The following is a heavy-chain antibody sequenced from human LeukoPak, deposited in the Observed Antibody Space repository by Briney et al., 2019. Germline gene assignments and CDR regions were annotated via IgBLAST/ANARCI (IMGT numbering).Heavy chain of an antibody. CDR3: ARGGNPIVVVPAAIQSYYYGMDV. J-gene: IGHJ6*02. CDR2: MNPNSGNT. V-gene: IGHV1-8*01. Sequence: ASVKVSCKASGYTFTSYDINWVRQATGQGLVWMGWMNPNSGNTGYAQKFQGRVTMTRNTSISTAYMELSSLRSEDTAVYYCARGGNPIVVVPAAIQSYYYGMDVWGQGTTVTVSS. D-gene: IGHD2-2*01. CDR1: GYTFTSYD.